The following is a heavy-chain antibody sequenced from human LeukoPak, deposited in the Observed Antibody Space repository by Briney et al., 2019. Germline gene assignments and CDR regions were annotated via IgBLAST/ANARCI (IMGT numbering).Heavy chain of an antibody. J-gene: IGHJ4*02. Sequence: PGGSLRLSCAASGFTLSSYSMNWVRQGPGKGLEWVSYISGSSSTIYYADSVKGRFTISRDNSENTLYLQMNSLRAEDTAVYYCAREMLYYYDSSGFFDYWGQGTLVTVSS. CDR1: GFTLSSYS. CDR3: AREMLYYYDSSGFFDY. V-gene: IGHV3-48*01. CDR2: ISGSSSTI. D-gene: IGHD3-22*01.